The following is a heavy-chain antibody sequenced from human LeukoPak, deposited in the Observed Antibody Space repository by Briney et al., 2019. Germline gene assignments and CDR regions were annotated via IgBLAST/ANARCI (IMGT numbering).Heavy chain of an antibody. CDR1: GYTFTGYY. J-gene: IGHJ5*02. D-gene: IGHD3-22*01. CDR2: INPNSGGT. CDR3: ARVEYYYDSSGHGGLDP. V-gene: IGHV1-2*02. Sequence: ASVKVSCKASGYTFTGYYMHWVRQAPGQGLEWMGWINPNSGGTNYAQKFQGRVTMTRDTSISTVYMELSSLRSEATAVYYCARVEYYYDSSGHGGLDPWGQGTLVVVSS.